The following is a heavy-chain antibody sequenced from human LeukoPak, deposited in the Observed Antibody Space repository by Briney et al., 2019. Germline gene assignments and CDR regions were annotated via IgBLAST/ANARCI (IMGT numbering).Heavy chain of an antibody. CDR3: ARDGGSYYSWY. D-gene: IGHD1-26*01. CDR1: GGSLSSGSYY. V-gene: IGHV4-61*02. J-gene: IGHJ4*02. CDR2: IYTSGST. Sequence: SETLSLTCTVSGGSLSSGSYYWSWIRQPAGKGLEWIGRIYTSGSTNYNPSLKSRVTISVDTSKNQFSLKLSSVTAADTAVYYCARDGGSYYSWYWGQGTLVTVSS.